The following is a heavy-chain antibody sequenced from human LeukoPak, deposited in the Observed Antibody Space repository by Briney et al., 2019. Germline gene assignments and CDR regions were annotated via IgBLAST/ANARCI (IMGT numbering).Heavy chain of an antibody. CDR1: GATISSHY. J-gene: IGHJ4*02. V-gene: IGHV4-59*11. Sequence: PSETLSLTCSVSGATISSHYLSWIRQPPGKGLEWIGYINYSGGTNCNPSLKSRVSISLDTTKNQFALKLTTVTAADAAVYYCSRAGTGFNTPVAYWGQGTLVTVSS. CDR3: SRAGTGFNTPVAY. D-gene: IGHD1-14*01. CDR2: INYSGGT.